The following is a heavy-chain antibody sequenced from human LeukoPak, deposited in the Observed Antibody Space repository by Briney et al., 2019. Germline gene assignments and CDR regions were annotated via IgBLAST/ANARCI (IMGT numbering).Heavy chain of an antibody. Sequence: SETLSLTCTVSGGSISSSSYYWSWIRQPPGKGLEWIGYIYYSGSTNYNPSLKSRVTISVDTSKNQFSLKLSSVTAADTAVYYCASELAAGTSSGEWGQGTLVTVSS. J-gene: IGHJ4*02. V-gene: IGHV4-61*01. CDR1: GGSISSSSYY. CDR3: ASELAAGTSSGE. CDR2: IYYSGST. D-gene: IGHD6-13*01.